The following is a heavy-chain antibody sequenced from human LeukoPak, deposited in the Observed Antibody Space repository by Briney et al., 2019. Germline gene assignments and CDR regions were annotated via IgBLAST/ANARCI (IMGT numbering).Heavy chain of an antibody. CDR1: GGTFSSYA. J-gene: IGHJ6*02. Sequence: SVTVSCTASGGTFSSYAISWVRQAPGQGLEWMGGIIPIFGTANYAQKFQGRVTITADESTSTAYMELSSLGSEDTAVYYCASPSVVRGVIPYYGMDVWGQGTTVTVSS. V-gene: IGHV1-69*01. CDR2: IIPIFGTA. D-gene: IGHD3-10*01. CDR3: ASPSVVRGVIPYYGMDV.